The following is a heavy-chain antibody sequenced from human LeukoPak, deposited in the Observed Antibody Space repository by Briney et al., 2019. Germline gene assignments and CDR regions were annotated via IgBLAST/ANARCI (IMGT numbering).Heavy chain of an antibody. J-gene: IGHJ4*02. CDR3: ARHTTAAGYYFDY. V-gene: IGHV4-59*08. Sequence: SETLSLTCTVSGGSISDHYWSWIRLPPGKGLEWIGHIHYSGSTKYNPSLKGRVTISADTSKNQFSLKLRSVTAADTAVYYCARHTTAAGYYFDYWGQGALVTVSS. D-gene: IGHD6-13*01. CDR2: IHYSGST. CDR1: GGSISDHY.